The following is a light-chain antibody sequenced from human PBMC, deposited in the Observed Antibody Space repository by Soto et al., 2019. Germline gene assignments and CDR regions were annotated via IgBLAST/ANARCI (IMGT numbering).Light chain of an antibody. V-gene: IGKV1-5*03. Sequence: DIQMTQSPSTLSGSVGDRVTMTCRGSQTVSMLVACYQQKPWKAPKLLIYKASTLKSGVPSRFSGSGSGTEFTLTIRSLQPDDFATYYCQHYTSYSEAFGQGTKVDI. CDR3: QHYTSYSEA. CDR1: QTVSML. J-gene: IGKJ1*01. CDR2: KAS.